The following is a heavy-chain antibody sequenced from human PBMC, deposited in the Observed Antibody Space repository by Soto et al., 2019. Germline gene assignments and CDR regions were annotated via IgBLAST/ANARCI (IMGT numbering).Heavy chain of an antibody. CDR3: ARHGDRDRTIFSA. CDR1: GGSISSSSYY. J-gene: IGHJ4*02. D-gene: IGHD3-3*01. CDR2: IYYSGST. Sequence: PSETLSLTCTVSGGSISSSSYYWGWIRQPPGKGLEWIGSIYYSGSTYYNPSLKSRVTISVDTSKNQFSLKLSSVTAADTAVYYCARHGDRDRTIFSAWGQGTLVTVSS. V-gene: IGHV4-39*01.